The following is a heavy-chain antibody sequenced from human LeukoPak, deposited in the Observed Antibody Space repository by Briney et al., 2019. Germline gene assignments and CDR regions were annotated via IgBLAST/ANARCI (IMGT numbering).Heavy chain of an antibody. J-gene: IGHJ6*03. V-gene: IGHV3-7*01. D-gene: IGHD2-21*01. CDR2: IKQDGSEK. CDR3: ARDLSAYCGGDCYYYYYYYMDV. Sequence: GGSLRLSCAASGFTFSSYWMSWVRQAPGKGLEWVANIKQDGSEKYYVDSVKGRFTISRDNAKNSLYLQMNSLRAEDTAVYYCARDLSAYCGGDCYYYYYYYMDVWGKGTTVTVSS. CDR1: GFTFSSYW.